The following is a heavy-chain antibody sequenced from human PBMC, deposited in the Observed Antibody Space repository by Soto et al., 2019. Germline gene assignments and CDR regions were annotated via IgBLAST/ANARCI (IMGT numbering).Heavy chain of an antibody. J-gene: IGHJ4*02. V-gene: IGHV3-30*18. D-gene: IGHD2-15*01. Sequence: GGSLRLSCAASGFTFSSYGMHWVRQAPGKGLEWVAVISYDGSNKYYADSVKGRFTISRDNSKNTLYLQMNSLRAEDTAVYYCAKEGRYCSGGSCYCDYWGQGTLVTVSS. CDR2: ISYDGSNK. CDR3: AKEGRYCSGGSCYCDY. CDR1: GFTFSSYG.